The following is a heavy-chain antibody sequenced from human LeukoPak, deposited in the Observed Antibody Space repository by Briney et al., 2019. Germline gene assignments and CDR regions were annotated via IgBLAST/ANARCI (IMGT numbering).Heavy chain of an antibody. J-gene: IGHJ5*02. D-gene: IGHD1-26*01. V-gene: IGHV4-31*11. CDR2: IYYSGST. CDR1: GASISSFGYY. CDR3: ARGSLPSWFDP. Sequence: SETLSLTCAVSGASISSFGYYWSWVRQHPGKGLEWIGCIYYSGSTYYNPPLKSRAAISVDTSKSHFSLKLSSVTAADTAVYFCARGSLPSWFDPWGQGTLVTVSS.